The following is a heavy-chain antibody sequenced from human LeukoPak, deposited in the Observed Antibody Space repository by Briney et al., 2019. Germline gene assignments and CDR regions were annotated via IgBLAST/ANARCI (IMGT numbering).Heavy chain of an antibody. CDR1: GFTFSSYG. D-gene: IGHD5-24*01. CDR3: ARGRIRDGFLCDY. V-gene: IGHV3-33*01. J-gene: IGHJ4*02. CDR2: IWYDGSNK. Sequence: GGSLRLSCAASGFTFSSYGMHWVRQAPGKGLEWVAVIWYDGSNKYYVDSVKGRFTISRDNSKNTLYLQMNSLRAEDTAVYYCARGRIRDGFLCDYWGQGTLVTVSS.